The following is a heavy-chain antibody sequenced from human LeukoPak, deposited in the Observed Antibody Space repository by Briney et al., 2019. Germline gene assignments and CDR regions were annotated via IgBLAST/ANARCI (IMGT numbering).Heavy chain of an antibody. D-gene: IGHD3-22*01. J-gene: IGHJ4*02. CDR2: IYHSGST. V-gene: IGHV4-30-2*05. CDR3: ARVTTYYYDSSGYSARSDSDY. Sequence: SETLSLTCAVSGGSISSGGYSWSWIRQPPGKGLEWIGYIYHSGSTYYNPSLKSRVTISVDTSKNQFSLKLSSVTAADTAVYYCARVTTYYYDSSGYSARSDSDYWGQGTLVTVSS. CDR1: GGSISSGGYS.